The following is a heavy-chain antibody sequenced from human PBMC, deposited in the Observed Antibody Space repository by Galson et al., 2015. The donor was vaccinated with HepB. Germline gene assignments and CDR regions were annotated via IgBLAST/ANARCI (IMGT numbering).Heavy chain of an antibody. D-gene: IGHD2-2*01. CDR1: GFTFDNYA. Sequence: SLRLSCAASGFTFDNYAMHWIRQAPGEGLEWVAVVAYHGGNDHYADSVRGRFTMSRDNSKNTVYLQMNNLTTADTAVYCWAREFGIVPSALELKNWFDPWGQGTRVTVSS. J-gene: IGHJ5*02. V-gene: IGHV3-30*07. CDR3: AREFGIVPSALELKNWFDP. CDR2: VAYHGGND.